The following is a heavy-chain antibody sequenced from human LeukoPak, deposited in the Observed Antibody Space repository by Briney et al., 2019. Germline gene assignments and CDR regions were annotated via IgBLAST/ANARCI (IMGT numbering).Heavy chain of an antibody. CDR3: ARAYYDILTGYYGWFDP. D-gene: IGHD3-9*01. J-gene: IGHJ5*02. CDR2: INPNSGGT. CDR1: RYTFTGYY. V-gene: IGHV1-2*02. Sequence: ASVKVSCKASRYTFTGYYMHWVRQAPGQGLEWMGWINPNSGGTNYAQKLQGRVTMTRDTSISTAYMELSRLRSDDTAVYYCARAYYDILTGYYGWFDPWGQGTLVTVSS.